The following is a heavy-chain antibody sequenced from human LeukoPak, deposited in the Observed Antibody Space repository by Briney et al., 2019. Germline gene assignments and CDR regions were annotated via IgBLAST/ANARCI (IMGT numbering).Heavy chain of an antibody. J-gene: IGHJ4*02. CDR2: TNSDGSRT. CDR1: GFTFSNYW. D-gene: IGHD1-20*01. CDR3: VTELITGTAI. Sequence: PGGSLRLSCTASGFTFSNYWMFWVRQAPGRGLDFVSRTNSDGSRTDYADSVKGRFTVSRDNAQNTLYLQMNSLRADDTAVYYCVTELITGTAIWGQGTLVTVSS. V-gene: IGHV3-74*01.